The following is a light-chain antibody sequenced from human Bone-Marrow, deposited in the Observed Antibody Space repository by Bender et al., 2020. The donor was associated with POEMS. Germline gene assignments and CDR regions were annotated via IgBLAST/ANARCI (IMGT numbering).Light chain of an antibody. V-gene: IGLV2-14*03. CDR2: DVT. Sequence: HSALTQPASVSESPGQSITISCTGLSSDIGAYNSVSWYQQHPGKAPKLIIFDVTDRPSGVSSRFSGSKSGNTASLTISGLQAEDEASYFCSSYTGSSTLVFGTGTKVTV. J-gene: IGLJ1*01. CDR1: SSDIGAYNS. CDR3: SSYTGSSTLV.